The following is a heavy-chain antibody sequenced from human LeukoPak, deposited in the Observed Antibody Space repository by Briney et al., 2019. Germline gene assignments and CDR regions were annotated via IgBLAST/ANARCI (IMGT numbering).Heavy chain of an antibody. CDR2: ISAYNGNT. J-gene: IGHJ6*02. V-gene: IGHV1-18*01. CDR3: ARVESRFLEWLTVYYYYGMDV. Sequence: ASVKVSCKASGYTFTSYGISWVRQAPGQGLEWMGWISAYNGNTNYAQKLQGRVTMTTDTSTSTAYMELRSLRSDDTAVYYCARVESRFLEWLTVYYYYGMDVWVQGTTVTVSS. D-gene: IGHD3-3*01. CDR1: GYTFTSYG.